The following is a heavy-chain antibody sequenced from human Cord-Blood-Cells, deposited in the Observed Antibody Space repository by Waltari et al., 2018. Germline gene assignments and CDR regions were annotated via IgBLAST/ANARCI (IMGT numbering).Heavy chain of an antibody. CDR3: ATVNYDILTGYYKFDY. Sequence: QVQLQQWGAGLLKPSETLSLTCAVYGGSFSGYYWSWIRQPPGKGLEWIGEINHSGSTNNNPSLKSRVTISVDTSKNQFSLKLSSVTAADTAVYYCATVNYDILTGYYKFDYWGQGTLVTVSS. CDR2: INHSGST. V-gene: IGHV4-34*01. D-gene: IGHD3-9*01. J-gene: IGHJ4*02. CDR1: GGSFSGYY.